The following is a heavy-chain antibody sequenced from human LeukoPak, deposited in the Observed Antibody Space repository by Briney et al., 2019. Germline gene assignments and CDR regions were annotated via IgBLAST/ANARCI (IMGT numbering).Heavy chain of an antibody. V-gene: IGHV4-39*01. CDR2: IYCSGST. J-gene: IGHJ5*02. Sequence: SETLSPTCTVSGGSISSSSYYWGWIRQPPGKGLEWIGSIYCSGSTYYNPSLKSRVTISVDTSKNQFSLKLSSVTAADTAVYYCARHVVDTAMVFYDNWFDPWGQETLVTVSS. CDR1: GGSISSSSYY. D-gene: IGHD5-18*01. CDR3: ARHVVDTAMVFYDNWFDP.